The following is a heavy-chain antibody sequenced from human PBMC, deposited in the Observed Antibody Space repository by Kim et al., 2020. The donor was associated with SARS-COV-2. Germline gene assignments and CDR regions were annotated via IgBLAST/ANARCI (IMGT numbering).Heavy chain of an antibody. J-gene: IGHJ5*02. CDR1: GYTFTGYY. Sequence: ASVKVSCKASGYTFTGYYIHWVRQAPGQGLEWMGWINPNSGDTKYAEKFQGRVTMTRDTSINTAYVDLSRLRSDDTAMYYCTRDLAIRPTGGYNWFDPWGQGNLVRVSS. CDR3: TRDLAIRPTGGYNWFDP. CDR2: INPNSGDT. D-gene: IGHD3-10*01. V-gene: IGHV1-2*02.